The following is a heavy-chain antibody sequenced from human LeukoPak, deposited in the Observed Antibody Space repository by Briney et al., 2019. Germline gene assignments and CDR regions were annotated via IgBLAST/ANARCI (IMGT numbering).Heavy chain of an antibody. D-gene: IGHD5-12*01. CDR1: GFRFSNYA. V-gene: IGHV3-23*01. CDR3: AKGGYDYVEIGYFDY. CDR2: IIGSSGST. J-gene: IGHJ4*02. Sequence: PGGSLRLSCAASGFRFSNYAMNWVRQAPGKGLEWVSLIIGSSGSTFYADSVKGRFTISRDTSKNTLYLEMNSLRDEDTAVYYCAKGGYDYVEIGYFDYWGQGTLVTVSS.